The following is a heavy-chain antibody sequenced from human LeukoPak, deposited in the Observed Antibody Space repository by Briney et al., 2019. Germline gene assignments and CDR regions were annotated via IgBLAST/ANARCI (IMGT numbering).Heavy chain of an antibody. J-gene: IGHJ4*02. D-gene: IGHD3-22*01. Sequence: SETLSLTCTVSGGSISSGSYYWSRIRQPAGKGLEWIGRIYTSGSTNYNPSLKSRVTISVDTSKNQFSLKLSSVTAADTAVYYCAREHDYYDSSGYGYWGQGTLVTVSS. V-gene: IGHV4-61*02. CDR3: AREHDYYDSSGYGY. CDR1: GGSISSGSYY. CDR2: IYTSGST.